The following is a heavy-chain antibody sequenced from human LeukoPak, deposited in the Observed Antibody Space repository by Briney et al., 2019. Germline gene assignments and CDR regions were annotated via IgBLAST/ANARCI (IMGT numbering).Heavy chain of an antibody. CDR2: INPSGGST. CDR1: GYTFTSYY. J-gene: IGHJ4*02. D-gene: IGHD5-24*01. CDR3: AKDWFGWLQSVIFDY. Sequence: ASVKVSCKASGYTFTSYYMHWVRQAPGQGLEWMGIINPSGGSTSYAQRFQGRVTMTRDTSTSTVYMELSSLRSEDTAVYYCAKDWFGWLQSVIFDYWGQGTLVTVSS. V-gene: IGHV1-46*01.